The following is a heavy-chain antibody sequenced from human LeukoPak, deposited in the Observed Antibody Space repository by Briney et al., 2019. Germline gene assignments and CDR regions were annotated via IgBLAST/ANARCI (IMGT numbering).Heavy chain of an antibody. CDR2: INHSGST. CDR3: ARGRRGASSGYYYYGMDV. V-gene: IGHV4-34*01. J-gene: IGHJ6*04. D-gene: IGHD5-12*01. Sequence: SETLSLTCAVYGGSFSGYYWSWIRQPPGKGLEWIGEINHSGSTNYNPSLKSRVTISVDTSKNQFSLKLSSVTAADTAVYYCARGRRGASSGYYYYGMDVWGKGTTVTVSS. CDR1: GGSFSGYY.